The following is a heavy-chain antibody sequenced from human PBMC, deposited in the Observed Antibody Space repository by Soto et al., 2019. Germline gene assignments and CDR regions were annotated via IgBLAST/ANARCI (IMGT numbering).Heavy chain of an antibody. V-gene: IGHV4-34*01. CDR2: ISHSGST. CDR3: ARGGYCSSTSCYFVMRGPNYFYY. Sequence: QVQLQQWGAGLLKPSETLSLTCAVYGGSFSGYYWRWIRQPPGKGLEWIGEISHSGSTNYNPSLKSRVTISIDTSKNQFSLKRSSVTAADTAVYYCARGGYCSSTSCYFVMRGPNYFYYRGQGTLVTVSS. D-gene: IGHD2-2*01. J-gene: IGHJ4*02. CDR1: GGSFSGYY.